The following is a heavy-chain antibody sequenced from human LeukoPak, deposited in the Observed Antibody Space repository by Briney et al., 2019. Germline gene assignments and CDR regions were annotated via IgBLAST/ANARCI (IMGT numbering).Heavy chain of an antibody. V-gene: IGHV3-7*01. Sequence: GGSLRLSCEVSGLTFSSYWMSWVRQAPGKGLEWVANIKQDGGEKYYVDSVKGRFTISRDNARNSLHLQMNNLTAEDTALYYCASDIKDYDFWIAHMYYFHYWGQGTLVTVSS. CDR1: GLTFSSYW. CDR2: IKQDGGEK. CDR3: ASDIKDYDFWIAHMYYFHY. D-gene: IGHD3-3*01. J-gene: IGHJ1*01.